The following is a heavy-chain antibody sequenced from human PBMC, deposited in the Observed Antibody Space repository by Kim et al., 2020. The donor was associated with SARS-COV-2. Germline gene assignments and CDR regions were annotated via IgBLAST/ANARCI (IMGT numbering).Heavy chain of an antibody. J-gene: IGHJ2*01. Sequence: GGSLRLSCAASGFTFDDYAMHWVRQAPGKGLEWVSGISWNSGSIGYADSVKGRVTISRDNAKNSLYLQMNSLRAEDTALYYCAKERSTWFGYFDLWGRGT. CDR2: ISWNSGSI. D-gene: IGHD3-10*01. CDR1: GFTFDDYA. V-gene: IGHV3-9*01. CDR3: AKERSTWFGYFDL.